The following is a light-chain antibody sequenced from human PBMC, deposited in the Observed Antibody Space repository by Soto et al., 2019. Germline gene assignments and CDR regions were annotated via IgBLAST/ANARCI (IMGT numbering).Light chain of an antibody. CDR1: QDISNY. J-gene: IGKJ1*01. Sequence: DITMNQSPSSLSASVGDRVTIPCQASQDISNYLNWYQQKPGKAPKLLIYDASNLETGVPSRFSGSGSGTDFTFTISSLQPEDFATYYCLQTYTTLTWTFGQGTKVDIK. CDR2: DAS. CDR3: LQTYTTLTWT. V-gene: IGKV1-33*01.